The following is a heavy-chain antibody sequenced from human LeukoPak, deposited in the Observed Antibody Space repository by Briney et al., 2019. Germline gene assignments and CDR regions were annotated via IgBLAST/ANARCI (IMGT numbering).Heavy chain of an antibody. V-gene: IGHV3-30*18. CDR2: MSYDGSTK. CDR3: AKESGSRSYGAYFPH. CDR1: GFTFRSHG. J-gene: IGHJ1*01. D-gene: IGHD6-13*01. Sequence: PGRSLRLSCAASGFTFRSHGMQWVRQAPGKGLEWVAVMSYDGSTKYYADSVKGRFTISRDNSKSTLYLQMNSLRAEDTAVYYCAKESGSRSYGAYFPHWGQGTLVTVSS.